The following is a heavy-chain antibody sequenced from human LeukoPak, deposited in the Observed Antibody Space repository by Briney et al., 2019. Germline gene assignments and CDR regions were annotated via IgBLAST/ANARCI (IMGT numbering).Heavy chain of an antibody. CDR2: IYYSGST. V-gene: IGHV4-39*07. Sequence: KPSETLSLTCTVSGGSISSSSYYWGWIRQPPGKGLEWIGSIYYSGSTYYNPSLKSRVTISVDTSKNQFSLKLSSVTAADTAVYYCASLQFGGILKGPDYWGQGTLVTVSS. CDR3: ASLQFGGILKGPDY. CDR1: GGSISSSSYY. J-gene: IGHJ4*02. D-gene: IGHD2-8*01.